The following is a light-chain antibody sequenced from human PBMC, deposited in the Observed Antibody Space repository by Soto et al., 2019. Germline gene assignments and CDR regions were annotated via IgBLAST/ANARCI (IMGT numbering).Light chain of an antibody. Sequence: ELVLTQSPGTLSLSPGERATLSCRASRSVGNYYLAWYQKKPGQAPRVLIYAASNRATGVPARFSGSWSGTEFTLTISSLQSEDFAVYYCQQYNNWITFGQGTRLEIK. CDR1: RSVGNY. CDR3: QQYNNWIT. CDR2: AAS. J-gene: IGKJ5*01. V-gene: IGKV3-15*01.